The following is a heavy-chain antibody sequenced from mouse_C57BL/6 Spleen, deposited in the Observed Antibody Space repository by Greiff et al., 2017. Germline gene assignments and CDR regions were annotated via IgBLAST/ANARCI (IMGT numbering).Heavy chain of an antibody. CDR3: AGYYGNYGGYYAMDY. J-gene: IGHJ4*01. D-gene: IGHD2-1*01. CDR1: GYTFTSYG. V-gene: IGHV1-81*01. CDR2: IYPRSGNT. Sequence: QVQLQQSGAELARPGASVKLSCKASGYTFTSYGISWVKQRPGQGLEWIGEIYPRSGNTYYNEKFKGKATLTADKSSSTAYMELRSLTSEDSAVYFCAGYYGNYGGYYAMDYWGQGTSVTVSS.